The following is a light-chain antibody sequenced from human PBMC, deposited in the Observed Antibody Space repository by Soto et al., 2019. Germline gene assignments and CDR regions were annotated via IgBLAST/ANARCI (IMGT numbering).Light chain of an antibody. CDR2: ETS. J-gene: IGKJ4*01. CDR3: LQYDTYPVV. V-gene: IGKV1-16*01. Sequence: DIQLTQSPSSLSASVGDRVTITCRTSQCINNYLAWYQQKPGKAPKSLIYETSILQSGVPLRFGGGGSGTQFPLTINGLQPEDIATYYCLQYDTYPVVFGGGTNVEI. CDR1: QCINNY.